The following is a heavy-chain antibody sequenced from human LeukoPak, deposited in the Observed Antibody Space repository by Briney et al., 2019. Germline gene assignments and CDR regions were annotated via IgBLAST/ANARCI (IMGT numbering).Heavy chain of an antibody. J-gene: IGHJ4*02. D-gene: IGHD3-10*01. CDR1: GFTFSSYG. V-gene: IGHV3-30*18. CDR3: AKTGKKVLLWFGELSPHFDY. Sequence: GGSLRLSCAASGFTFSSYGMHWVRQAPGKGLEWVAVISYDGSNKYYADSVKGRFTISRDNAKNSLYLQMNSLRAEDTALYYCAKTGKKVLLWFGELSPHFDYWGQGTLVTVSS. CDR2: ISYDGSNK.